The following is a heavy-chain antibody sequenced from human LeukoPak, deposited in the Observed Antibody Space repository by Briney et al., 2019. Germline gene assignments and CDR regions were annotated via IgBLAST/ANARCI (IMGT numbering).Heavy chain of an antibody. Sequence: GGSLRLSCAASGFTFSSYAMSWVRQSPGKGLEWVSAISGSGGNTYSADSVKGRCTISRDNSLQTLFLHMNSLRAEDTAVYYCARGMSATSGYLELEYWGQGALVTVST. CDR3: ARGMSATSGYLELEY. J-gene: IGHJ4*02. CDR1: GFTFSSYA. V-gene: IGHV3-23*01. CDR2: ISGSGGNT. D-gene: IGHD3-22*01.